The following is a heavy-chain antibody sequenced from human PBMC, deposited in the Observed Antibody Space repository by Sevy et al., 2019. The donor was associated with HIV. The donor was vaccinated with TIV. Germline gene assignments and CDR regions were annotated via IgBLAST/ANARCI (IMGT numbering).Heavy chain of an antibody. V-gene: IGHV3-48*03. CDR2: ISSSGSTI. CDR3: ARGPYTYYYDSSSYYYYYYYGMDV. D-gene: IGHD3-22*01. CDR1: GFTFSSYE. Sequence: GGSLRLSCAASGFTFSSYEMNWVRQAPGKGLEWVSYISSSGSTIYYADSVKGRFTISRDNAKNSLYLQMNSLRAEDTAVYYCARGPYTYYYDSSSYYYYYYYGMDVWGQGTTVTVSS. J-gene: IGHJ6*02.